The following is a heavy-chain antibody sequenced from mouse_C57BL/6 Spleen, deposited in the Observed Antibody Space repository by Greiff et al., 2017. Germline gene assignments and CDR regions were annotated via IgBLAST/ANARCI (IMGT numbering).Heavy chain of an antibody. V-gene: IGHV5-17*01. D-gene: IGHD3-2*02. Sequence: EVKLMESGGGLVKPGGSLKLSCAASGFTFSDYGMHWVRQAPEKGLEWVAYISSGSSTIYYAATVKGRFTISRDNAKNSLFLQMTSLRSEGTAMYYCARTAQAAWFAYWGQGTLVTVSA. CDR1: GFTFSDYG. CDR2: ISSGSSTI. CDR3: ARTAQAAWFAY. J-gene: IGHJ3*01.